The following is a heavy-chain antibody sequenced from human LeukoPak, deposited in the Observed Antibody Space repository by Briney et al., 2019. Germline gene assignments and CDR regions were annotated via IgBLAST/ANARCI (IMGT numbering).Heavy chain of an antibody. J-gene: IGHJ4*02. D-gene: IGHD2-8*01. CDR2: IIPIFGTA. Sequence: ASVKVSCKASGGTFSSYALSWVRQAPGQGLEWMGGIIPIFGTANYAQKFQGRVTITADESTSTAYMELSSLRSEDTAVYYCASRNRCCTNGVCYSGREDYWGQGTLVTVSS. V-gene: IGHV1-69*13. CDR1: GGTFSSYA. CDR3: ASRNRCCTNGVCYSGREDY.